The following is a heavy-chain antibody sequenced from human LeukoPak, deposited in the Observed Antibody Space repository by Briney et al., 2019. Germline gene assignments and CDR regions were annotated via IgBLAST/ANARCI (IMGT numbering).Heavy chain of an antibody. CDR2: IYSGGST. Sequence: GGSLRLSCAVTGFTVSSNYMSWVRQAPGKGLEWVSVIYSGGSTYYADSVKGRFTISRDNSKNTLYLQMNSLRAEDTAVYYCARERGGYYDSGSSEPSAYYYYGMDGWGQGTTVTVSS. CDR3: ARERGGYYDSGSSEPSAYYYYGMDG. V-gene: IGHV3-66*01. J-gene: IGHJ6*02. D-gene: IGHD3-10*01. CDR1: GFTVSSNY.